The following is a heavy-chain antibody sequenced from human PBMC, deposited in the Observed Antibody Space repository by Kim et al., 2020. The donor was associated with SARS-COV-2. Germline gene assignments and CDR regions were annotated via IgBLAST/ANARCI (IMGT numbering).Heavy chain of an antibody. CDR2: IIPILGIA. D-gene: IGHD5-18*01. Sequence: SVKVSCKASGGTFSSYAISWVRQAPGQGLEWMGRIIPILGIANYAQKFQGRVTITADKSTSTAYMELSSLRSEDTAVYYCARIFLGGGYSYGAAFDIWGQGTMVTVSS. V-gene: IGHV1-69*04. CDR1: GGTFSSYA. J-gene: IGHJ3*02. CDR3: ARIFLGGGYSYGAAFDI.